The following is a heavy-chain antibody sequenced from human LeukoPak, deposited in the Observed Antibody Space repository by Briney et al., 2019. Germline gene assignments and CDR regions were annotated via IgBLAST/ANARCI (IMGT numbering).Heavy chain of an antibody. CDR3: ARGGWFGELLRPFDY. J-gene: IGHJ4*02. CDR1: GFTFSNYD. Sequence: PGGSLRLSCAASGFTFSNYDMHWVRQATGKGLEWVSAIGTAGDTYYSGSVKGRFTISRENAKNSLYLQMNSLKAGDTAVYYCARGGWFGELLRPFDYWGQGSLVTAFS. V-gene: IGHV3-13*01. D-gene: IGHD3-10*01. CDR2: IGTAGDT.